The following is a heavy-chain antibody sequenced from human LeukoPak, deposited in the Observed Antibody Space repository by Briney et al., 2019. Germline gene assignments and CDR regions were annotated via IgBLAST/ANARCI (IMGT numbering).Heavy chain of an antibody. J-gene: IGHJ4*02. CDR1: GFTFGDYA. CDR2: IRSKVYGGTP. Sequence: RSLRLSCIASGFTFGDYAMTWVRQAPGKGLEWVGFIRSKVYGGTPEYAASVKGRFTISRDDSKGIAYLQMNSLKTEDTAVYYCTRDQTPYYWGQGTLVTVSS. CDR3: TRDQTPYY. V-gene: IGHV3-49*04.